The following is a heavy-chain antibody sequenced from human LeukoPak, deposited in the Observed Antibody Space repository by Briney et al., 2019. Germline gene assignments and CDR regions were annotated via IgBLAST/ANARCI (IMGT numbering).Heavy chain of an antibody. Sequence: ASVKVSCKASGGTFSSYAISWVRQAPGQGLEWMGRIIPIFGTANYAQKFQGRVTITTDESTSTAYMELSSLRSEDTAVYYCARASITIFGVDNFDYWGQGTLVTVSS. V-gene: IGHV1-69*05. D-gene: IGHD3-3*01. CDR3: ARASITIFGVDNFDY. J-gene: IGHJ4*02. CDR1: GGTFSSYA. CDR2: IIPIFGTA.